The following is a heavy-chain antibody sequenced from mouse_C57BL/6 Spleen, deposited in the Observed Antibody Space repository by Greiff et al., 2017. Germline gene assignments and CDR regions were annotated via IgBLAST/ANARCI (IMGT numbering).Heavy chain of an antibody. V-gene: IGHV5-17*01. CDR2: ISSGSSTI. D-gene: IGHD1-1*01. CDR1: GFTFSDYG. CDR3: ARSTVVATPSFAY. J-gene: IGHJ3*01. Sequence: EVKLVESGGGLVKPGGSLKLSCAASGFTFSDYGMHWVRQAPEKGLEWVAYISSGSSTIYYADTVKGRFTISRANAKNTLFLQMTSLRSEDTAMYYCARSTVVATPSFAYWGQGTLVTVSA.